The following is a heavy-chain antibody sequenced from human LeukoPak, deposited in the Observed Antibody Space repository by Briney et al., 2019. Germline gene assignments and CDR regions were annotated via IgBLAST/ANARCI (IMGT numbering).Heavy chain of an antibody. CDR2: ISSNGGST. CDR1: GFTFSSYA. CDR3: VKGTNAVVVVAATLY. J-gene: IGHJ4*02. D-gene: IGHD2-15*01. V-gene: IGHV3-64D*06. Sequence: GGSLRLSCSASGFTFSSYAMHRVRQAPGKGLEYVSAISSNGGSTYYADSVKGRFTISRDNSKNTLYLQMSSLRAEDTAVYYCVKGTNAVVVVAATLYWGQGTLVTVSS.